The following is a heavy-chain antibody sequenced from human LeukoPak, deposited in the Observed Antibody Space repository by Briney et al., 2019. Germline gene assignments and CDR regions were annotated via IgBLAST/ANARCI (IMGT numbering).Heavy chain of an antibody. D-gene: IGHD6-19*01. CDR1: GFTFSNAW. V-gene: IGHV3-7*05. CDR2: IKEDGSRN. J-gene: IGHJ4*02. CDR3: ARQLSGWYDADPY. Sequence: GGSLRLSCAASGFTFSNAWMSWVPQAPGKGLEWVANIKEDGSRNHYADSVKGRFTISRDNAKNSLYLQMSSLRAEDTAVYYCARQLSGWYDADPYWGQGTLVTVSS.